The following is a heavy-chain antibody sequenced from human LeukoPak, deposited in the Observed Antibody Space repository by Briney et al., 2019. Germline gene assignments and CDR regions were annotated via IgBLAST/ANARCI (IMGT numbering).Heavy chain of an antibody. CDR3: GTLLSNGPFDY. J-gene: IGHJ4*02. CDR1: GYTFTGYY. CDR2: IYPNSGAT. Sequence: ALVKVSCKASGYTFTGYYMHWVRQAPGQGLEWMGYIYPNSGATKYAQKFQGRVTMTRDTSISTAYMELSGLGSDDTAVYYCGTLLSNGPFDYWGQGSLVTVSS. V-gene: IGHV1-2*02.